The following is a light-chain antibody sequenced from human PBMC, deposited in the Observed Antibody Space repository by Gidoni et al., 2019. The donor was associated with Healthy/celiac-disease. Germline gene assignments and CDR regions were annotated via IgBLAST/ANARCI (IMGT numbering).Light chain of an antibody. V-gene: IGKV1-39*01. CDR3: QQSYSTPPYT. CDR1: QSISSY. J-gene: IGKJ2*01. CDR2: AAS. Sequence: DIQMTQSPSSLSASVGDRVTSTCRASQSISSYLNWYQQKPGKAPKLLIYAASSLQSGVPSRFSGSGSGTDFTLTISSLQPEDFATYYCQQSYSTPPYTFXXXTKLEIK.